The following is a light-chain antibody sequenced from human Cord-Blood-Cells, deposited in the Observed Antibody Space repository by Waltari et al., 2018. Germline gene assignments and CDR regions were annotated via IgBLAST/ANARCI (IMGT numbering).Light chain of an antibody. CDR1: QSVSSSY. Sequence: EIVLTQSPGILFLSTGEKATLSCRASQSVSSSYLAWYQQKPGQAPRRLIYGASSRATGIPDRFSGSGSGTDFSLTISRLEPEDFAVYYCQQYVSSPFTFGPGTKVDIK. V-gene: IGKV3-20*01. J-gene: IGKJ3*01. CDR2: GAS. CDR3: QQYVSSPFT.